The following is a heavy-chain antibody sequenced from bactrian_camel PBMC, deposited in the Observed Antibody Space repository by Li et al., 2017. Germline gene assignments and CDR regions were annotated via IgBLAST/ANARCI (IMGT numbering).Heavy chain of an antibody. Sequence: VQLVESGGGLVQPGGSLKVSCVASGFTFSSYAMSWVRQAPGKGLEWVSSINSGDDATLYAGSVTGRFTASRDNAKNTVYLQMNSLKSEDTALYYCATTRRLSGGPGLEYNYWGQGTQVTVS. CDR2: INSGDDAT. D-gene: IGHD2*01. V-gene: IGHV3S40*01. J-gene: IGHJ4*01. CDR3: ATTRRLSGGPGLEYNY. CDR1: GFTFSSYA.